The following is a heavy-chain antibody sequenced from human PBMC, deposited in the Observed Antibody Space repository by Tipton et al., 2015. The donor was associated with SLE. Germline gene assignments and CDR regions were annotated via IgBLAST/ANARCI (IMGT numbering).Heavy chain of an antibody. V-gene: IGHV4-38-2*02. CDR1: GYSISSGYY. D-gene: IGHD3-3*01. Sequence: TLSLTCTVSGYSISSGYYWGWIRQPPGKGLEWIGSIYHSGSTYYNPSLKSRVTISVDTSKNQFSLKLSSVTAADTAVYYCARDQGDLRFFDYWGQGTLVTVSS. CDR3: ARDQGDLRFFDY. J-gene: IGHJ4*02. CDR2: IYHSGST.